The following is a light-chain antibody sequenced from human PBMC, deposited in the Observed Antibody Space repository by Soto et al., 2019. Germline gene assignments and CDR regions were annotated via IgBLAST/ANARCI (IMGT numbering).Light chain of an antibody. CDR2: GAS. CDR1: QSVSSSY. CDR3: QQYGSSHT. J-gene: IGKJ5*01. Sequence: ELVMTQSPATLSLSPGERASLSCRASQSVSSSYLAWYQQRPGQAPRLLIYGASSRATGIPDRFSGSGSGTDFTLTISRLEPEDFAVYYCQQYGSSHTFGQGTRLEIK. V-gene: IGKV3-20*01.